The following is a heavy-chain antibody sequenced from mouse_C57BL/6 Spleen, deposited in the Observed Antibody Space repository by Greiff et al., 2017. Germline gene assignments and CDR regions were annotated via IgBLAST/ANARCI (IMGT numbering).Heavy chain of an antibody. CDR1: GYAFSSSW. CDR2: IYPGDGDT. J-gene: IGHJ2*01. V-gene: IGHV1-82*01. Sequence: QVQLQQSGPELVKPGASVKISCKASGYAFSSSWMNWVKQRPGKGLEWIGRIYPGDGDTNYNGKFKGKATLTADKSSSTAYMQLSSLTSEDSAVYFCARTLYGPFYYFDYWGQGTTLTVSS. CDR3: ARTLYGPFYYFDY. D-gene: IGHD1-1*01.